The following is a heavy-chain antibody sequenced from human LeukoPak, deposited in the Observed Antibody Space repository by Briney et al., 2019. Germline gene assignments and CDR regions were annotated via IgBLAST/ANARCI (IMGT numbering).Heavy chain of an antibody. V-gene: IGHV4-59*02. J-gene: IGHJ3*02. CDR2: VYYSGST. D-gene: IGHD2-2*01. Sequence: SETLSLICTVSGGSVTNYYWSWIRQPPGKGLEWIGYVYYSGSTNCSPSLKSRVTISVDTSKNQFSLNLTSVTAGDTAVYYCARVGCSSANCPRRNAFDIWGQGTMVTVSS. CDR3: ARVGCSSANCPRRNAFDI. CDR1: GGSVTNYY.